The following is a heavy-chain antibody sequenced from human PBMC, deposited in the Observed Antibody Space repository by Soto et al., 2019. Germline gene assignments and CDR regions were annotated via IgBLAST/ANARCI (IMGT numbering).Heavy chain of an antibody. V-gene: IGHV4-4*02. CDR2: IYHSGTT. D-gene: IGHD6-13*01. J-gene: IGHJ5*02. CDR1: GGSISSNNW. CDR3: ARRINAAGGWFDP. Sequence: QVQLQESGPGLVKPSGTLSLTCAVSGGSISSNNWWSWVRQPPGEGLEWIGAIYHSGTTYYNPSLQRRVTISVDKSKNQFSLDLSFATAADTAVYYCARRINAAGGWFDPWGQGTLVTVSS.